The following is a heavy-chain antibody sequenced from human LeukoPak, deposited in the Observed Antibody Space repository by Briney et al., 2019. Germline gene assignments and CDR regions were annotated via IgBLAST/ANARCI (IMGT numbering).Heavy chain of an antibody. J-gene: IGHJ6*03. CDR1: GFTFSNYW. CDR2: INTDGSDT. Sequence: GGSLRLSCAASGFTFSNYWMHWVRQAPGKGLVWVSRINTDGSDTTYADSVKGRFTISRDNAKNTLYLKMNSLRAEDTAVYYCARDPGYYHMDVWGKGTTVTVSS. V-gene: IGHV3-74*01. CDR3: ARDPGYYHMDV.